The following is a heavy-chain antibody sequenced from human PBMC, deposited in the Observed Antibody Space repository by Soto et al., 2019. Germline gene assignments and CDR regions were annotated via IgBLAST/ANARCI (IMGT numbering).Heavy chain of an antibody. CDR3: ARDPGAATFDY. CDR2: INPYNGNT. V-gene: IGHV1-18*04. D-gene: IGHD1-26*01. Sequence: GASVKVSCKASGYSFSSYGVSWVRQAPGQGLEWIGWINPYNGNTLNAQNLQGRVTSTTDTSTSTAYMELRSLRSDDTAIYYCARDPGAATFDYWGQGTLVTVSS. CDR1: GYSFSSYG. J-gene: IGHJ4*01.